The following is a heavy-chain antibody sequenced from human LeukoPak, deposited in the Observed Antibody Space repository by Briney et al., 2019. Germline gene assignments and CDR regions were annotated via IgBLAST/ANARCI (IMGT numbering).Heavy chain of an antibody. J-gene: IGHJ4*02. V-gene: IGHV4-61*02. CDR1: GGSISSGSYY. CDR3: ARAPGYSYGFFDY. Sequence: PSQTLSLTCTVSGGSISSGSYYWSWIRQPAGEGLEWIGRIYTSGSTNYNPSLKSRVTISVDTSKNQFSLKLSSVTAADTAVYYCARAPGYSYGFFDYWGQGTLVTVSS. D-gene: IGHD5-18*01. CDR2: IYTSGST.